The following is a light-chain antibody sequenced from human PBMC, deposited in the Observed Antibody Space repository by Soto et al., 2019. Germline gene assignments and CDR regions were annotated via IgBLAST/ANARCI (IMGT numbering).Light chain of an antibody. Sequence: EIVMTQSPATLSVSPGERATLSCRASQSVSSNLAWYQQKPGQAPRLLIYGAATRATGIPARFRGSGSGTEFTLTISSLQSEDYAVYYCQQYNNWRALTFGGGTKVDIK. V-gene: IGKV3-15*01. J-gene: IGKJ4*01. CDR1: QSVSSN. CDR2: GAA. CDR3: QQYNNWRALT.